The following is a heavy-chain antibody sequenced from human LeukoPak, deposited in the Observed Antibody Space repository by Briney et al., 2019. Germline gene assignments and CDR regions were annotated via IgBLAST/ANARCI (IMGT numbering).Heavy chain of an antibody. D-gene: IGHD1-26*01. Sequence: TSETLSLTCAVYGGSFSGYYWSWIRQPPGKGLEWIGNIYASGSTNYNPSLKSRVTISVDTSKDQFSLKLTSVIAADTAFYYCAKDWELGSWGQGTLVTVSS. CDR3: AKDWELGS. CDR1: GGSFSGYY. V-gene: IGHV4-59*01. CDR2: IYASGST. J-gene: IGHJ5*02.